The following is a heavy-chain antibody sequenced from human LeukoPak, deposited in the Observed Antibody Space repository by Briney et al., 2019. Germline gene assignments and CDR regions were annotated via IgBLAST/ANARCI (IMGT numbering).Heavy chain of an antibody. CDR3: ARRYCSGGSCLLDY. CDR2: ISSSGSMI. CDR1: GYTFNDYY. V-gene: IGHV3-11*04. Sequence: SCKASGYTFNDYYMSWIRQAPGKGLEWLSYISSSGSMIYYADSVKGRFTISRDNAKNSLYLQMNSLRAEDTAVYYCARRYCSGGSCLLDYWGQGTLVTVSS. D-gene: IGHD2-15*01. J-gene: IGHJ4*02.